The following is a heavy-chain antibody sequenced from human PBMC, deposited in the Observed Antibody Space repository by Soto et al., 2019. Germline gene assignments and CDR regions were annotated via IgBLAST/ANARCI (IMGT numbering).Heavy chain of an antibody. Sequence: QLQLQESGPGLVKPSETLSLTYTVSGGSISSSSYYWGWIRQPPGKGLEWIGSIYYSGSTYYNPSLKSRVTISVDTSKNQFSLKLSSVTAADTAVYYCARRPTTIAVAGIPDYWGQGTLVTVSS. J-gene: IGHJ4*02. CDR1: GGSISSSSYY. CDR3: ARRPTTIAVAGIPDY. CDR2: IYYSGST. D-gene: IGHD6-19*01. V-gene: IGHV4-39*01.